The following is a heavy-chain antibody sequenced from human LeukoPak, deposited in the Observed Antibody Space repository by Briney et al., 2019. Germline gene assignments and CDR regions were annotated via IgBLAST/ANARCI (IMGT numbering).Heavy chain of an antibody. V-gene: IGHV1-2*02. J-gene: IGHJ4*02. CDR2: INPNSGGT. CDR1: GYTFTGYY. CDR3: ARDARSSWTFDY. Sequence: ASVKVSCKASGYTFTGYYMHWVRQAPGQGLEWMGWINPNSGGTNYAQKFQGRVTMTRDTSISTSYMELSRLTSDDTAVYYCARDARSSWTFDYWGQGTLVTVSS. D-gene: IGHD6-13*01.